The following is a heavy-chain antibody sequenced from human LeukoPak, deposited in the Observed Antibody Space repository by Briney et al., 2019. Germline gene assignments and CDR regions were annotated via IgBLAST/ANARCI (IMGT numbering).Heavy chain of an antibody. V-gene: IGHV3-23*01. CDR3: ARDSSGYYQNAFDI. D-gene: IGHD3-22*01. CDR2: ISGSATST. CDR1: GFTFSSYA. Sequence: SGGSLRLSCAASGFTFSSYAMSWVRQAPGKGLEWVSAISGSATSTSYADSVKGRFTISRDNSKNTLYLQMNSLRAEDTAVYYCARDSSGYYQNAFDIWGQGTMVTVSS. J-gene: IGHJ3*02.